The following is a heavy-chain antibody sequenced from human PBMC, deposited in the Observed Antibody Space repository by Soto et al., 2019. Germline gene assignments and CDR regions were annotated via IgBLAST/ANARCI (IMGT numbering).Heavy chain of an antibody. V-gene: IGHV4-34*01. Sequence: SETLSLTCDVYGGSFSRYYWNWIRQPPGKGLEWLGGINHSGSTNYNPSLESRVTISLDTSKTQFSLKMTSVTAAETAVYYCARGEGRLVGTWFDPWGQGTMVTVS. J-gene: IGHJ5*02. CDR3: ARGEGRLVGTWFDP. CDR1: GGSFSRYY. D-gene: IGHD5-12*01. CDR2: INHSGST.